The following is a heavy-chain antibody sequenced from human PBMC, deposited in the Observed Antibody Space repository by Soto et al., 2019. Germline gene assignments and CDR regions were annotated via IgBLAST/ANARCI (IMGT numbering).Heavy chain of an antibody. CDR3: ATAWFEELYKYYTDV. Sequence: GASVKVSCKVSGYTLTELSMHWVRQAPGKGLEWMGGFDPEDGETIYAQKFQGRVTMTEDTSTDTAYMELSSLRSEDTAVYYCATAWFEELYKYYTDVWAKGNTVPVSS. CDR2: FDPEDGET. CDR1: GYTLTELS. V-gene: IGHV1-24*01. J-gene: IGHJ6*03. D-gene: IGHD3-10*01.